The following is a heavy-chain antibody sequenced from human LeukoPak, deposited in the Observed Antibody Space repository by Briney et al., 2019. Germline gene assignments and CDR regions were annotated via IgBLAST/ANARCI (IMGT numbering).Heavy chain of an antibody. CDR2: ISGSGGST. CDR3: AKTGSSLYYYYYYMDV. J-gene: IGHJ6*03. Sequence: PGGSLRLSCAASGFTFSSYAMSWVRQAPGKGLEWVSAISGSGGSTYYADSVKGRFTISRDNSKNTLYLQMNSLRAEDTAVYYCAKTGSSLYYYYYYMDVWGKGTTVTVSS. V-gene: IGHV3-23*01. CDR1: GFTFSSYA.